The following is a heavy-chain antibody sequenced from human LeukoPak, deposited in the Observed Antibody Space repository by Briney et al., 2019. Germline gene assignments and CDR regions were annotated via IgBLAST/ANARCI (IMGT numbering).Heavy chain of an antibody. Sequence: GGSLRLSCVASGFTFSDRYMDWVRQAPGKGLEWVGRTRNKANSYTTEYAASVKGRFTISRDDSKNSLYLEMNSLKTEDTAVYYCARDPSLNLWGKGTTVTVSS. D-gene: IGHD1-14*01. J-gene: IGHJ6*04. CDR3: ARDPSLNL. V-gene: IGHV3-72*01. CDR2: TRNKANSYTT. CDR1: GFTFSDRY.